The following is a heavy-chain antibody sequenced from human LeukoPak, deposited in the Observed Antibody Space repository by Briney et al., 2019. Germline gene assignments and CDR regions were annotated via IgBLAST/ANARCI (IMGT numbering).Heavy chain of an antibody. CDR2: ISWDGGST. CDR3: AKGACSSTSCQYYFDY. CDR1: GFTFDDYT. Sequence: GGSLRLSCAASGFTFDDYTMHWVRHAPGKGLEWVSLISWDGGSTYYADSVKGRFTISRDNSKNSLYLQMNSLRTEDTALYYCAKGACSSTSCQYYFDYWGQGTLVTVSS. J-gene: IGHJ4*02. D-gene: IGHD2-2*01. V-gene: IGHV3-43*01.